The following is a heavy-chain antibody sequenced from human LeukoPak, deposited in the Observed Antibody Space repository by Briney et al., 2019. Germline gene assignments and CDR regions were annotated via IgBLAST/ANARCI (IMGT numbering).Heavy chain of an antibody. CDR3: ARESRYCSGGSCYSGWFDP. CDR2: INPNSGGT. V-gene: IGHV1-2*04. J-gene: IGHJ5*02. Sequence: GASVKVSCKASGYTFTGYYMHWVRQAPGQGPEWMGWINPNSGGTNYAQKFQGWVTMTRDTSISTAYMELSRLRSDDTAVYYCARESRYCSGGSCYSGWFDPWGQGTLVTVSS. CDR1: GYTFTGYY. D-gene: IGHD2-15*01.